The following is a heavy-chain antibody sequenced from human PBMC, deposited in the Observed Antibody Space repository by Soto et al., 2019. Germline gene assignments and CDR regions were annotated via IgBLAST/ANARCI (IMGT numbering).Heavy chain of an antibody. V-gene: IGHV3-20*01. CDR1: GFTFDDYG. CDR2: INWNGGST. D-gene: IGHD3-10*01. J-gene: IGHJ4*02. Sequence: GGSLRLSCAASGFTFDDYGMSWVRQAPGKGLEWVSGINWNGGSTGYADSVKGRFTISRDNAKNSLYLQMNSLRAEDTALYHCATYGQGGHYFDYWGQGTLVTVSS. CDR3: ATYGQGGHYFDY.